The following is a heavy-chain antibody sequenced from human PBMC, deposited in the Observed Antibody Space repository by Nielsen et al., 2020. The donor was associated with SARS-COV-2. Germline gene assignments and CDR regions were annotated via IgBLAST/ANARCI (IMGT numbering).Heavy chain of an antibody. CDR1: GFTFSSYG. J-gene: IGHJ5*02. D-gene: IGHD2-2*01. Sequence: GESLKISCAASGFTFSSYGMYWVRQAPGKGLEWVAVISYDGSNKYYADSVKGRFTISRDNSKNTLYLQMNSLRAEDTAVYYCAKDRFPVVPAGGWFDPWGQGTLVTVSS. CDR2: ISYDGSNK. CDR3: AKDRFPVVPAGGWFDP. V-gene: IGHV3-30*18.